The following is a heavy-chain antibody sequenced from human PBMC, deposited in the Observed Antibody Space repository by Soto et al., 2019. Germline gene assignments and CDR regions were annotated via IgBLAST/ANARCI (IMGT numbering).Heavy chain of an antibody. CDR3: ARDLGYSSSWYWFDP. J-gene: IGHJ5*02. V-gene: IGHV4-59*01. CDR2: IYYSGST. D-gene: IGHD6-13*01. Sequence: SETLSLTCTVSGGSISSYYWSWIRQPPGKGLEWIGYIYYSGSTNYNPSLKSRVTISVDTSKNQFSLKLSSVTAADTAVYYCARDLGYSSSWYWFDPWGQGTLVT. CDR1: GGSISSYY.